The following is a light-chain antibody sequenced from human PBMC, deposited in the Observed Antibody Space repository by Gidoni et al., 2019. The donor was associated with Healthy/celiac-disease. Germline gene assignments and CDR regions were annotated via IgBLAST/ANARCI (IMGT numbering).Light chain of an antibody. Sequence: DIQMTQSPSSLSASVGDRVTITCRASQSISSYLNWYQQKPGKAHKLLIYAASSLQSGVPSRFSGSGSGTDLTLTISSMQPEDFATYYCQQSYSTPRTFGPGTKVDIK. CDR1: QSISSY. CDR2: AAS. J-gene: IGKJ3*01. CDR3: QQSYSTPRT. V-gene: IGKV1-39*01.